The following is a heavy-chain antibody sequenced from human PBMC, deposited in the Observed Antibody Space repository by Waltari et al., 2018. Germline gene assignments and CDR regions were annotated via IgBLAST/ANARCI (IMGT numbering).Heavy chain of an antibody. CDR3: ASPAKVAAKYYGMDV. D-gene: IGHD2-15*01. Sequence: EEQLLESGGGLVQPGGSLRLACAASGFTCSSEAMSWVRQAPGKGLEWGSAISGSGGSTYYADSVKGRFTISRDNSKNTLYLQMNSLRAEDTAVYYCASPAKVAAKYYGMDVWGQGTTVTVSS. CDR1: GFTCSSEA. J-gene: IGHJ6*02. CDR2: ISGSGGST. V-gene: IGHV3-23*01.